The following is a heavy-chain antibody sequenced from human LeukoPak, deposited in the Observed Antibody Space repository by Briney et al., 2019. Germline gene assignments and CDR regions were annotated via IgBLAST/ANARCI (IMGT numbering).Heavy chain of an antibody. CDR3: ARVRSDSSGYYRSDAFDI. CDR1: GYTFTGYH. J-gene: IGHJ3*02. CDR2: INPNSGGT. V-gene: IGHV1-2*02. Sequence: GASVKVSCKASGYTFTGYHMHWVRQAPGQGLEWMGWINPNSGGTNYAQKFQGRVTMTRDTSISTAYMELSRLRSDDTAVYYCARVRSDSSGYYRSDAFDIWGQGTMVTVSS. D-gene: IGHD3-22*01.